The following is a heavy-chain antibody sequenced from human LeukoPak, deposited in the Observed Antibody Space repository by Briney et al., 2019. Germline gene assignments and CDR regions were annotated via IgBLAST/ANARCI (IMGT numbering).Heavy chain of an antibody. D-gene: IGHD2-21*01. CDR1: GGSTSSNYY. V-gene: IGHV4-30-4*08. CDR2: IYYSGST. J-gene: IGHJ4*02. Sequence: SETLSLTCTVSGGSTSSNYYWSWIRQPPGKGLEWIGYIYYSGSTYYNPSLKSRVTISVDTSKNQFSLKLSSVTAADTAVYYCATQPHCGGDCYALHWGQGTLVTVSS. CDR3: ATQPHCGGDCYALH.